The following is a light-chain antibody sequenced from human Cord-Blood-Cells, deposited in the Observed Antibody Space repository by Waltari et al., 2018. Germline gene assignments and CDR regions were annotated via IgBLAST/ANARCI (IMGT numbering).Light chain of an antibody. J-gene: IGKJ1*01. CDR3: QQYNSYSLWT. CDR1: QSISSW. Sequence: DIQMTQSPSTLSASVGDRVTITCRASQSISSWLDWYQQKPGKAPKLLIYKASSLEIGVPSRFSGSGSGTEFTLTISSLQPYDFATYYCQQYNSYSLWTFGQGTKVEIK. CDR2: KAS. V-gene: IGKV1-5*03.